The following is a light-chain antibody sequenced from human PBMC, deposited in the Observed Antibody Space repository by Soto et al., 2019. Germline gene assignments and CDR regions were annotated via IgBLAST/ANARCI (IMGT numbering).Light chain of an antibody. V-gene: IGKV3-20*01. CDR1: QSVSSSY. J-gene: IGKJ1*01. CDR2: GAS. Sequence: EIVLTQSPGTLSLSPGERATLSCRASQSVSSSYLAWYQQKPGQAPRLLIYGASSRATGIPDRCSGSGSGTDFTLTISSLEPEDFAVYYCQQYGSSPPWTFGQGTKVEIK. CDR3: QQYGSSPPWT.